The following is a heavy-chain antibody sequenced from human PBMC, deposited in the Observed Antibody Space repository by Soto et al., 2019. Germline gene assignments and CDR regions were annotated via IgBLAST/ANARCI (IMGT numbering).Heavy chain of an antibody. V-gene: IGHV1-18*01. CDR3: ARVSGYCSSTSCSAGVRFDP. Sequence: QVQLVQSGAEVKKPGASVKVSCKASGYTFTSYGISWVRQAPGQGLEWMGWISAYNGNTNYAQKLQSRVTMTTDTSTSTAYMELRSLRSDDTAVYYCARVSGYCSSTSCSAGVRFDPWGQGTLVTVSS. D-gene: IGHD2-2*01. CDR2: ISAYNGNT. J-gene: IGHJ5*02. CDR1: GYTFTSYG.